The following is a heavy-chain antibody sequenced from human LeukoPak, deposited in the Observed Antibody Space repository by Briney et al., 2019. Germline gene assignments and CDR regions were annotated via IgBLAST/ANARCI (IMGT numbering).Heavy chain of an antibody. D-gene: IGHD1-20*01. J-gene: IGHJ4*02. CDR3: ARGYNWNHLPFDY. V-gene: IGHV4-30-4*07. CDR1: GGSISSGDYS. Sequence: QSSETLSLTCAVSGGSISSGDYSWSWIRQPPGKGLEWIGYIYYSGSTYYNPSLKSRVTISVDTSKNQFSLRVNSVTAADTAVYYCARGYNWNHLPFDYWGQGTLVTVSS. CDR2: IYYSGST.